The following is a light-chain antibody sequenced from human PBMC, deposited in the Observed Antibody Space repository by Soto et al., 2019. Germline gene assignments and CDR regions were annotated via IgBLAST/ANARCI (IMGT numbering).Light chain of an antibody. V-gene: IGKV3-15*01. J-gene: IGKJ1*01. Sequence: EIIMTQSPSTLSVSTGERATLSCRASQSVSSNLAWYQHKPGQAPRLLIYGASTRATGTPARFSGSGSGTEFTLTISSLQSEDFAVYYCHQYNNWPSVAFGRGTKVDIK. CDR1: QSVSSN. CDR2: GAS. CDR3: HQYNNWPSVA.